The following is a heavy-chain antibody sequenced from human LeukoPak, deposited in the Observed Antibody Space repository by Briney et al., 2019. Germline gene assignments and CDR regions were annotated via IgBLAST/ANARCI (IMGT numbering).Heavy chain of an antibody. Sequence: PGGSLRLSCVASGFTFSTYGMSWVRQAPGKGLEWVSAISGSGGSTYYADSVKGRFTISRDNSKNTLYLQMNSLRAEDTAVYYCARTGGSEGLAYYFDYWGQGTLVTVSS. J-gene: IGHJ4*02. V-gene: IGHV3-23*01. D-gene: IGHD3-16*01. CDR2: ISGSGGST. CDR3: ARTGGSEGLAYYFDY. CDR1: GFTFSTYG.